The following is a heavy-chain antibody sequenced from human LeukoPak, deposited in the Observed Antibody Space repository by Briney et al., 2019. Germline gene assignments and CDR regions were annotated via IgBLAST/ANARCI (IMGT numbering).Heavy chain of an antibody. CDR2: ISAYNDNT. CDR1: GYTSSSYG. Sequence: ASVKVSCKSSGYTSSSYGISWIRQAPGQGLGWMGWISAYNDNTNYAQIFQGRVTMTTDTSTSTAYMELRSLRSDDTAVYYCARDVPGSIGTTARFDPWGQGTLVTVSS. V-gene: IGHV1-18*01. CDR3: ARDVPGSIGTTARFDP. J-gene: IGHJ5*02. D-gene: IGHD1-1*01.